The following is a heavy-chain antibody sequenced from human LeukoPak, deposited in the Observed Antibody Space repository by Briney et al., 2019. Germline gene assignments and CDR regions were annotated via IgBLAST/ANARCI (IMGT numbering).Heavy chain of an antibody. J-gene: IGHJ4*02. Sequence: GESLKISCKGSGYSFTNYWIGWVRQMPGKSLEWMGIIYPADSDTRYSPSFQDQVTISADKSISTAYLQWSSLKASDTAMYYCARLYYYDSSGYYPFDYWGQGTLVTVSS. CDR2: IYPADSDT. CDR1: GYSFTNYW. CDR3: ARLYYYDSSGYYPFDY. D-gene: IGHD3-22*01. V-gene: IGHV5-51*01.